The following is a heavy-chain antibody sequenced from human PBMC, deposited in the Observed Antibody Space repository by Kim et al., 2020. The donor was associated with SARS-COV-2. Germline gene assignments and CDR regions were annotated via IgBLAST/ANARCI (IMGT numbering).Heavy chain of an antibody. V-gene: IGHV1-69*01. Sequence: KFQGRVTITADESPSTAYMELSSLRSEDTAVYYCAARITMIVVVPGAFDIWGQGTMVTVSS. J-gene: IGHJ3*02. D-gene: IGHD3-22*01. CDR3: AARITMIVVVPGAFDI.